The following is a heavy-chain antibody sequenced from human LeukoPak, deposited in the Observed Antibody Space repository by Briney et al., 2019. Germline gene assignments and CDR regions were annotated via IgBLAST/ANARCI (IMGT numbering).Heavy chain of an antibody. CDR1: GGSISSYY. D-gene: IGHD6-25*01. V-gene: IGHV4-59*01. CDR2: IYYSGGT. J-gene: IGHJ4*02. Sequence: SETLSLTCTVSGGSISSYYWSWIRQPPGKGLEWIGYIYYSGGTNYNPSLKSRVTISVDTSKNQFSLKLSSVTAADTAVYYCARGKRLAHFDYWGQGTLVTVSS. CDR3: ARGKRLAHFDY.